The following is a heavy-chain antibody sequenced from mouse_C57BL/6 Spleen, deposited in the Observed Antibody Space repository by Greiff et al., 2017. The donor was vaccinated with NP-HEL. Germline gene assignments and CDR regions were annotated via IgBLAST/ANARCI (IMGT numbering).Heavy chain of an antibody. CDR1: GYTFTSYW. CDR2: IHPNSGST. V-gene: IGHV1-64*01. Sequence: QVQLQQPGAELVKPGASVKLSCKASGYTFTSYWMHWVKQRPGQGLEWIGMIHPNSGSTNYNEKFKSKATLTVDKSSSTAYMQLSSLTSEDSAVYYCARRLGRGDFAYWGQGTLVTVSA. D-gene: IGHD4-1*01. J-gene: IGHJ3*01. CDR3: ARRLGRGDFAY.